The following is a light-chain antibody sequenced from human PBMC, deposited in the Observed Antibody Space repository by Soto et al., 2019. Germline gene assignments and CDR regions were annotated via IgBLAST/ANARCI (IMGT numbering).Light chain of an antibody. CDR1: QSVNSN. V-gene: IGKV3-15*01. CDR2: GAS. CDR3: QQYKNWPLYT. Sequence: EIVMTQSPATLSVSPGERATLSCRASQSVNSNLAWYRQKPGQAPRLLIYGASTRATGIPDRLSGSGSGTEFTLTISSLQSEDFAVYYCQQYKNWPLYTFGQGTKLEIK. J-gene: IGKJ2*01.